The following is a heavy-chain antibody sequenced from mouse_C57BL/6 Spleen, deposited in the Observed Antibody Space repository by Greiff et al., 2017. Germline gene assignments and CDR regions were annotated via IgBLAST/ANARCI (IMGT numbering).Heavy chain of an antibody. CDR2: ISNGGGST. J-gene: IGHJ4*01. CDR3: ARRYDYDRRYYYAMDY. V-gene: IGHV5-12*01. CDR1: GFTFSDYY. Sequence: EVKLVESGGGLVQPGGSLKLSCAASGFTFSDYYMYWVRQTPEKRLEWVAYISNGGGSTYYPDTVKGRFTISRDNAKNTLYLQMSRLKSEDTAMYDCARRYDYDRRYYYAMDYWGQGTSVTVSS. D-gene: IGHD2-4*01.